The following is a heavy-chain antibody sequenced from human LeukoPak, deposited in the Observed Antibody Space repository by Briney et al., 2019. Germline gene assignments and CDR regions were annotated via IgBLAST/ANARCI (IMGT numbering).Heavy chain of an antibody. CDR1: GGSISSYY. V-gene: IGHV4-59*12. D-gene: IGHD6-13*01. Sequence: SETLSLTCTVSGGSISSYYWSWIRQPPGKGLEWIGYIYHSGSTYYNPSLKSRVTISVDRSKNQFSLKLSSVTAADTAVYYCARDVRGAIAAAGTGYYYYGMDVWGQGTTVTVSS. CDR3: ARDVRGAIAAAGTGYYYYGMDV. J-gene: IGHJ6*02. CDR2: IYHSGST.